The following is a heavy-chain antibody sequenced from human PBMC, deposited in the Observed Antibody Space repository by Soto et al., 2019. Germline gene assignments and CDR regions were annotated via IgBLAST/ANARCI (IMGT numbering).Heavy chain of an antibody. CDR2: ISSSSSTI. D-gene: IGHD5-18*01. J-gene: IGHJ3*02. CDR3: ARSNPNHTAMVHSNAFDI. CDR1: GFTFSSYS. V-gene: IGHV3-48*02. Sequence: GGSLRLSCAASGFTFSSYSMHWVRQAPGKGLEWVSYISSSSSTINYADSVKGRFTISRDNARNSLYLQMNSLRDEDTAVYYCARSNPNHTAMVHSNAFDIWGQGTMVTVSS.